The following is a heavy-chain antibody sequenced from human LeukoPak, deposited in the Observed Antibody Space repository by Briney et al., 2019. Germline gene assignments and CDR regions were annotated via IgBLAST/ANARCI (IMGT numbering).Heavy chain of an antibody. CDR2: ISSSSSYI. J-gene: IGHJ4*02. D-gene: IGHD3-22*01. CDR3: ARDKSYYDSSGYVGY. Sequence: GGSLRLSCAASGFTFSSYSMNWVCQAPGKGLEWVSYISSSSSYIYYADSVKGRFTISRDNAKNSLYLQMNSLRAEDTAVYYCARDKSYYDSSGYVGYWGQGTLVTVSS. V-gene: IGHV3-21*05. CDR1: GFTFSSYS.